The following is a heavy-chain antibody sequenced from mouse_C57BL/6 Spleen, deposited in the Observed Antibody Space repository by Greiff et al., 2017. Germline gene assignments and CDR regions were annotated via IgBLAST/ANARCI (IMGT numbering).Heavy chain of an antibody. Sequence: VQLQQSGAELVRPGSSVKLSCKASGYTFTSYWMDWVKQRPGQGLEWIGNIYPSDSETHYNQKFKDKATLTVDKSSSTAYMQLSSLTSEDSAVYYCARDYGSLFAYWGQGTLVTVSA. D-gene: IGHD1-1*01. CDR2: IYPSDSET. V-gene: IGHV1-61*01. CDR1: GYTFTSYW. J-gene: IGHJ3*01. CDR3: ARDYGSLFAY.